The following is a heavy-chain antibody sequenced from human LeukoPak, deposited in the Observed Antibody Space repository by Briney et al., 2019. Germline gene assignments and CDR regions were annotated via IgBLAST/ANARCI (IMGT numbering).Heavy chain of an antibody. CDR2: IKYDGSEK. CDR1: GFTFSSYW. J-gene: IGHJ4*02. Sequence: GGSLRLSCAASGFTFSSYWMSWVRPAPGKGLEWVANIKYDGSEKYYVDSVKGRFNISRDNAKSSLSLQMNSLRVEDTAIYYCARNKRGDSWGQGTLVTVST. V-gene: IGHV3-7*01. D-gene: IGHD1-1*01. CDR3: ARNKRGDS.